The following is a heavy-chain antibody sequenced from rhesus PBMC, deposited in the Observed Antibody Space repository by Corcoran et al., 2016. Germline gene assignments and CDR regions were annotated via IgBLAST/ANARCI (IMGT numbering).Heavy chain of an antibody. D-gene: IGHD3-28*01. J-gene: IGHJ4*01. Sequence: QLQLQESGPGLVKPSETLSVTCAVSGGSISSSYWSWIRQAPGKGLEWIGYIYGWGSSTNNNPSLKSRVTLSVDTSKNQLSLKLSSVTAADTAVYYCARDYYDSGYYHALFDYWGQGVLVTVSS. V-gene: IGHV4-169*02. CDR2: IYGWGSST. CDR1: GGSISSSY. CDR3: ARDYYDSGYYHALFDY.